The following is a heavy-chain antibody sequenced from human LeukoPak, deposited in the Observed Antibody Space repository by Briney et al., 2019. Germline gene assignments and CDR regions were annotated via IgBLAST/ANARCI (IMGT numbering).Heavy chain of an antibody. CDR1: GGTFSSYA. Sequence: GASVKVSCKASGGTFSSYAISWVRQAPGQGLEWMGGIIPIFGTANYAQKFQGRVTITADESTSTAYMELSSLRSEDTAVYYCARVASISSGWRGFYYYYYGMDVWGQGTTVTVSS. J-gene: IGHJ6*02. CDR2: IIPIFGTA. V-gene: IGHV1-69*13. D-gene: IGHD6-19*01. CDR3: ARVASISSGWRGFYYYYYGMDV.